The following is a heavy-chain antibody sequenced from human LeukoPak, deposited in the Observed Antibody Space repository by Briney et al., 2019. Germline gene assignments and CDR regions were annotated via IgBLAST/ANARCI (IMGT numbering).Heavy chain of an antibody. V-gene: IGHV4-39*01. CDR2: IYYSGST. J-gene: IGHJ4*02. CDR3: ASAYPYYFDY. CDR1: SGSISSSSYY. Sequence: NSSETLSLTCTVSSGSISSSSYYWGWIRQPPGKGLEWIGSIYYSGSTYYNPSLKSRVTIAVDTSKNQFSLKLSSVTAADTAVYYCASAYPYYFDYWGQGTLVTVSS. D-gene: IGHD3-16*01.